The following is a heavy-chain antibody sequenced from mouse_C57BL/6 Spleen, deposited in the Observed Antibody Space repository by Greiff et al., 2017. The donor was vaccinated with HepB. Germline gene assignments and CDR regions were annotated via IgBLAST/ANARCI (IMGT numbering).Heavy chain of an antibody. V-gene: IGHV1-5*01. CDR1: GYTFTSYW. J-gene: IGHJ4*01. Sequence: EVQLQQSGTVLARPGASVKMSCKTSGYTFTSYWMHWVKQRPGQGLEWIGAIYPGNSDTSYNQKFKGKAKLTAVTSASTAYMELSSLTNEDSAFYYYASSYDSPRGGMEYWGQGTSVTVSS. CDR3: ASSYDSPRGGMEY. CDR2: IYPGNSDT. D-gene: IGHD2-12*01.